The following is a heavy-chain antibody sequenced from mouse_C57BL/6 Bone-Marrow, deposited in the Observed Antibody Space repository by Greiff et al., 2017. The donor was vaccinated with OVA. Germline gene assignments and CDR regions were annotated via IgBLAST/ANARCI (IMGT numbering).Heavy chain of an antibody. CDR1: GYTFTSYW. CDR3: ARGGGYFDV. CDR2: IYPGSGST. J-gene: IGHJ1*03. V-gene: IGHV1-55*01. Sequence: QVQLQQPGAELVKPGASVKMSCKASGYTFTSYWITWVKQRPGQGLEWIGDIYPGSGSTNYNEKFKSKATLTVDTSSSTAYRQRSSLTSEDSAVYYCARGGGYFDVWGTGTTGTVSS.